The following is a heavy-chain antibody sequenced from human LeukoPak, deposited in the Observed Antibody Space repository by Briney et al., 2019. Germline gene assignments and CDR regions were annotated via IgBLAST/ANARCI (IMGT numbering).Heavy chain of an antibody. CDR3: ARHPRGVRDFDY. V-gene: IGHV4-39*01. CDR1: GGSISSSSYY. CDR2: IYYSGST. D-gene: IGHD1-1*01. J-gene: IGHJ4*02. Sequence: SETLSLTCTVSGGSISSSSYYWGWIRQPPGKGLEWIGSIYYSGSTYYNPSLKSPVTISADTSKNQFSLKLSSVTAADTAVYYCARHPRGVRDFDYWGQGTLVTVSS.